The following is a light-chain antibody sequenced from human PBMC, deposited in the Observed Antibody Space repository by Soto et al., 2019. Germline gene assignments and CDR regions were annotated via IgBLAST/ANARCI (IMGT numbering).Light chain of an antibody. Sequence: EIVMTQSPATLSVSPGERATLSCRASQSVSSNLAWYQQKPGQAPRLLIYGASTRATGIPARFSGSGSGTEFTLTISSLQSEDFADYYCQQYNNWPRTFGQGTKVEIE. CDR3: QQYNNWPRT. CDR1: QSVSSN. CDR2: GAS. J-gene: IGKJ1*01. V-gene: IGKV3-15*01.